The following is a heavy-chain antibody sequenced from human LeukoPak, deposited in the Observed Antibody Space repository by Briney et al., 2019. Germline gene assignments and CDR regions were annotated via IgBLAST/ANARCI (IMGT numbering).Heavy chain of an antibody. CDR1: GYTFTTYS. V-gene: IGHV1-46*01. CDR2: INLSGGST. CDR3: VRHNHMDI. Sequence: ASVKDSCKASGYTFTTYSVHWVRRAPGQGLEWMAIINLSGGSTDYTQKFQGRVTMTRDTSTSTVHMELSGLRSEDTAVYYCVRHNHMDIWGQGTTVTVSS. J-gene: IGHJ6*02.